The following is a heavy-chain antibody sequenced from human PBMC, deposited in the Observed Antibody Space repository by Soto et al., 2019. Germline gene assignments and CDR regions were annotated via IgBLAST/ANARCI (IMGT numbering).Heavy chain of an antibody. CDR3: TKGVAYFDCYRYTVDYYRMDV. V-gene: IGHV3-23*01. CDR2: ISGSGGST. Sequence: GGSLRLSCAASGFTFSSYAMSWVRQAPGKGLEWVSAISGSGGSTYYADSVKGRFTISRDNSKNTLYLQMNSLRAEDTAVYYCTKGVAYFDCYRYTVDYYRMDVWGQGTTVTVSS. J-gene: IGHJ6*02. CDR1: GFTFSSYA. D-gene: IGHD2-21*01.